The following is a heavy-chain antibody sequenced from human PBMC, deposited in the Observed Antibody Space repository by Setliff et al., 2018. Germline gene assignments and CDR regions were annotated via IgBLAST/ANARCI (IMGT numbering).Heavy chain of an antibody. J-gene: IGHJ6*02. CDR1: GGSISSSNW. Sequence: SETLSLTCAVSGGSISSSNWWSWVRQPPGKGLEWIGSIYYSGSTYYNPSLQSRVTISVDTSKNQFSLKLSSVTAADTAVYYCARVSQYSSGWYYYYYGMDVWGQGTTVTVSS. CDR2: IYYSGST. V-gene: IGHV4-4*02. CDR3: ARVSQYSSGWYYYYYGMDV. D-gene: IGHD6-19*01.